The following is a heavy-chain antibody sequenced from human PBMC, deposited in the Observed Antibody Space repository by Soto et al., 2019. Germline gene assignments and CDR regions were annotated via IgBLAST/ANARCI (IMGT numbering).Heavy chain of an antibody. Sequence: QVQLQESGPGLVKPSETLSLTCAVSGDSISSNTWWSWVRQSPGKGLEWIGEIYHSGKTNYKASLKSRVTISIGKSKNQLSLNLTSVTAADTAVYYCASRPAYISGKDYWGQGTLVTVSS. CDR3: ASRPAYISGKDY. J-gene: IGHJ4*02. CDR2: IYHSGKT. V-gene: IGHV4-4*02. D-gene: IGHD3-3*02. CDR1: GDSISSNTW.